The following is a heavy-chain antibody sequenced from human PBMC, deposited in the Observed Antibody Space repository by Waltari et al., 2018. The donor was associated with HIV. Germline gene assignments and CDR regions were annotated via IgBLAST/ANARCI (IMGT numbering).Heavy chain of an antibody. CDR3: ARRQQLTD. Sequence: EVRLVESGGGLVQPGGSLRLSCAASGFTFSSSWMTWVRQAPGKGLEWGANIKEDGSGIHYVDTVKGRFTISQDNAKNSLYLQMNSLGAEDTAVYYCARRQQLTDWGQGTLVTVSS. V-gene: IGHV3-7*01. CDR2: IKEDGSGI. CDR1: GFTFSSSW. J-gene: IGHJ4*02. D-gene: IGHD6-13*01.